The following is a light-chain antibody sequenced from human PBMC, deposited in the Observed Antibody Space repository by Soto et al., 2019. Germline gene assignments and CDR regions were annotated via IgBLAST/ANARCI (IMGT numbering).Light chain of an antibody. CDR1: QNINRY. CDR3: QQSYTSRLT. J-gene: IGKJ4*01. Sequence: DIQMTQSPSSLSASVGDRVAITCRASQNINRYLNWYQQKPGQAPKVLILAASSLESGVPSRFSGSGSGTDFTLTISSLQPEDFATYYCQQSYTSRLTFGGGTKVDIK. V-gene: IGKV1-39*01. CDR2: AAS.